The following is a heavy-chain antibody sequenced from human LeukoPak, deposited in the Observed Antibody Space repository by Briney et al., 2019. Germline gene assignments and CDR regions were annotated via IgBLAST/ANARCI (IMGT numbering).Heavy chain of an antibody. D-gene: IGHD4-23*01. CDR2: IYSSGST. V-gene: IGHV3-66*01. J-gene: IGHJ4*02. CDR3: ARVSGGNSPTDY. Sequence: PGGSLRLSCAASGFTVSSNYMSWVRPAPGKGLEWVSVIYSSGSTYYADSVKGRFTISRDNSKNTLYLQMNSLRAEDTAVYYCARVSGGNSPTDYWGQGTLVTVST. CDR1: GFTVSSNY.